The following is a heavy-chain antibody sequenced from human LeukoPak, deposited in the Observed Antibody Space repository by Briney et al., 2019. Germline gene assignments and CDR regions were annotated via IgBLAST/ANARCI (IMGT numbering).Heavy chain of an antibody. Sequence: GESLKISCKGSGYSFTSYWTGWVRQMPGKGLEWMGIIYPGDSDTRYSPSFQGQVTISADKSISTAYLQWSSLKASDTAMYYCARRSDSSSWYHDYWGQGTLVTVSS. J-gene: IGHJ4*02. D-gene: IGHD6-13*01. CDR1: GYSFTSYW. CDR2: IYPGDSDT. CDR3: ARRSDSSSWYHDY. V-gene: IGHV5-51*01.